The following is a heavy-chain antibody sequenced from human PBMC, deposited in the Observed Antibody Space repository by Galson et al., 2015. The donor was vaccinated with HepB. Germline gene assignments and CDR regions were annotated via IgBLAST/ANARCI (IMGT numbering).Heavy chain of an antibody. CDR2: IWHDGSKE. CDR1: GFTFSTYG. V-gene: IGHV3-33*01. Sequence: SLRLSCAASGFTFSTYGMHWVRQAPGKGLEWVAGIWHDGSKEYYADSVKGRFTISRDNSKNTLYMQMNNLRAEDTAVYYCARAVWFDESTRTLDNWGQGTLVTVSS. D-gene: IGHD3-10*01. J-gene: IGHJ4*02. CDR3: ARAVWFDESTRTLDN.